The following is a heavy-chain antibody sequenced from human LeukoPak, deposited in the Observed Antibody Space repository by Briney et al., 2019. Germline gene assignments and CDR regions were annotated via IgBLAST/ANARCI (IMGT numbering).Heavy chain of an antibody. D-gene: IGHD3-10*01. CDR1: CGSLSRGSDY. CDR2: IYTSGST. Sequence: SETVSLTRSLSCGSLSRGSDYWSWIRQPAGKGLEWIGRIYTSGSTNYNSSLKSRVTISVDTSKNQFSLKLSSVTAADTAVYYCARALDGVRGYYFDHWGQGTLVTVSS. J-gene: IGHJ4*01. CDR3: ARALDGVRGYYFDH. V-gene: IGHV4-61*02.